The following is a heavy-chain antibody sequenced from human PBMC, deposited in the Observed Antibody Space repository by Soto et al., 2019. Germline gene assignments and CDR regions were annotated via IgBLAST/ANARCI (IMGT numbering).Heavy chain of an antibody. CDR2: SIPILGLA. Sequence: QVQLVQSGAEVKKPGSSVKVSCKASGGTFSSYTISWVRQAPGQGLEWMGRSIPILGLANYAQKFQGRVPITADKSTSTAYMELSSLRSEDTAVYYCARASAWGIFDYWGQGTLVTVSS. V-gene: IGHV1-69*02. D-gene: IGHD6-13*01. CDR1: GGTFSSYT. J-gene: IGHJ4*02. CDR3: ARASAWGIFDY.